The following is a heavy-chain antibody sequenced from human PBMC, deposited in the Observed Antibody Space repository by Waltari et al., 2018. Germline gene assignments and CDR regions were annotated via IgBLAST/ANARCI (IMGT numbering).Heavy chain of an antibody. CDR3: ARSPLLDSSTSCYDY. CDR2: INTDGSST. V-gene: IGHV3-74*01. J-gene: IGHJ4*02. D-gene: IGHD2-2*01. CDR1: GFTFSSYW. Sequence: EVQLVESGGGLVQPGGSLRLSCAASGFTFSSYWMHWVRQAPGKGLVWVSRINTDGSSTSYADSVKGRFTISRDNAKNTLYLQMNSLRAEDTAVYYCARSPLLDSSTSCYDYWGQGTLVTVSS.